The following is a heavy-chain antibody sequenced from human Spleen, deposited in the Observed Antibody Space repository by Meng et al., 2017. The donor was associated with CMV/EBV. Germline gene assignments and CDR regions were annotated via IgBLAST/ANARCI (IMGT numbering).Heavy chain of an antibody. CDR3: ARSITMIGGVGY. J-gene: IGHJ4*02. D-gene: IGHD3-10*01. CDR1: GGSISSGAYY. CDR2: IYYSGST. Sequence: QVQLQEWGPGLVKPSQTLSLTCTFSGGSISSGAYYWSWIRQPPGKGLEWIGYIYYSGSTYYNPSLKSRVTISVDTSKNQFSLKLSSVTAADTAVYYCARSITMIGGVGYWGQGTLVTASS. V-gene: IGHV4-30-4*08.